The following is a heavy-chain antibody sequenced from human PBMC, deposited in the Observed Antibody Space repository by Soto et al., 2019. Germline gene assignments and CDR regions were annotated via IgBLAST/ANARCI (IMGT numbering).Heavy chain of an antibody. CDR3: AREGDYYDSSGYYYYYYGMDV. V-gene: IGHV4-59*01. CDR1: CGSISSYY. CDR2: IYYSGST. D-gene: IGHD3-22*01. J-gene: IGHJ6*02. Sequence: SETLSLTCTVSCGSISSYYWSWIRQPPGKGLEWIGYIYYSGSTNYNPSLKSRVTISVDTSKNQFSLKLSSVTAADTAVYYCAREGDYYDSSGYYYYYYGMDVWGQGTTVTVSS.